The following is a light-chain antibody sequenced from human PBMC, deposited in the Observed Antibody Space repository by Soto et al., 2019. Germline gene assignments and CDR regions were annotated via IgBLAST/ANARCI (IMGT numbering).Light chain of an antibody. Sequence: QSALTQPASVSGSPGQSITISCTGSSSDVGRYNLVSWYQQHPGKAPKVMIYEGNKRPSGVSTRFSGSKSGNTASLTISGLQAEDEADYYCCSYTSSTTPLFGGGTKVTVL. V-gene: IGLV2-14*02. CDR3: CSYTSSTTPL. CDR1: SSDVGRYNL. J-gene: IGLJ2*01. CDR2: EGN.